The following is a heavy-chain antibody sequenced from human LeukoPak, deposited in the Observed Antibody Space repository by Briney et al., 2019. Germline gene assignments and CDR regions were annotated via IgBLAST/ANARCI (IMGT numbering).Heavy chain of an antibody. CDR3: TKEASQSYGRT. D-gene: IGHD4-23*01. Sequence: GGSLRLSCATSGFTFSRYAMHWVRQAPGKGLEWVALISYDANIGSNKYYADSVKGRFTISRDNSNNALYLQMKSLRAEDTAVYYCTKEASQSYGRTWGQGTLVTVSS. CDR2: ISYDANIGSNK. CDR1: GFTFSRYA. J-gene: IGHJ4*02. V-gene: IGHV3-30-3*01.